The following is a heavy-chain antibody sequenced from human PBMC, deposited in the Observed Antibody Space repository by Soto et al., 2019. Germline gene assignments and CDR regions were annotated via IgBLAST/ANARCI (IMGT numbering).Heavy chain of an antibody. Sequence: QLQLLESGSGLLEPSQTLSLSCDVSGGSISSSGYSWSGIRQPPGKGLEWIGYIYHSVSTYYNPSLKSRVTISVDRSKNQFSLRLSSVTAADTAVYYCARVPDYWGQGTLVTVSS. CDR1: GGSISSSGYS. CDR3: ARVPDY. CDR2: IYHSVST. V-gene: IGHV4-30-2*01. J-gene: IGHJ4*02.